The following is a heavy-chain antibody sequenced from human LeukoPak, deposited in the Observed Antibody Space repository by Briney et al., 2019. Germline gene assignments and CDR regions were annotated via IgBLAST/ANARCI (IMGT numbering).Heavy chain of an antibody. CDR2: IRYDGSNK. V-gene: IGHV3-30*02. D-gene: IGHD4-17*01. CDR3: AKDYGDYVGWFDP. Sequence: AGGSLRLSCAASGFTFSSYWMSWVRQAPGKGLEWVAFIRYDGSNKYYADSVKGRFTISRDNSKNTLYLQMNSLRAEDTAVYYCAKDYGDYVGWFDPWGQGTLVTVSS. J-gene: IGHJ5*02. CDR1: GFTFSSYW.